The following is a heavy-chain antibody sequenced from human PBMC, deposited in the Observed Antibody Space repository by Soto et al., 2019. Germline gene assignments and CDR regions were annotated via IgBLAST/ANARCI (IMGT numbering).Heavy chain of an antibody. CDR1: GFTFSSYA. J-gene: IGHJ6*02. D-gene: IGHD3-22*01. Sequence: EVQLLESGGGLVQPGGSLRLSCAASGFTFSSYAMTWVRQAPGKGLEWVSALSGSGVSTYYADSVKGRFTISRDNSKNTLYLQMKSLSAEDTAVYYCAKGGGSKDYYDTSGYYLYYYYAMDVWGQGTTVTVSS. CDR2: LSGSGVST. V-gene: IGHV3-23*01. CDR3: AKGGGSKDYYDTSGYYLYYYYAMDV.